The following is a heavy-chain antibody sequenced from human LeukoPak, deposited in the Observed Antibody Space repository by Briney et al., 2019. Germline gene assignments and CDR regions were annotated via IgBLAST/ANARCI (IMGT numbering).Heavy chain of an antibody. D-gene: IGHD6-19*01. CDR3: AKGAGSGWCGWFDP. CDR2: IRDRGSSS. J-gene: IGHJ5*02. CDR1: VDTFRRDA. V-gene: IGHV3-23*01. Sequence: GGSLRHSCVDSVDTFRRDAMKWVCERLGGRREWGSVIRDRGSSSYYGDSVKGRFTTSRDNSQNTLYLQMNSLTVEDTARYYCAKGAGSGWCGWFDPWGQGTLVTVSS.